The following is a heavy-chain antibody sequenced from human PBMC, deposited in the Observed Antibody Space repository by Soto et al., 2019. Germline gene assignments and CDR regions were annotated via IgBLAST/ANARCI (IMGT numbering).Heavy chain of an antibody. Sequence: GGSLRLSCAASGFTFSSYAMSWVRQAPGKGLEWVSTISGSGGTTYYPDSVKGRFTISRDNSKNTLYLQMNSLRAEDTAVYYCAKDGARFGELSYWGQGTLVTVSS. V-gene: IGHV3-23*01. CDR1: GFTFSSYA. CDR3: AKDGARFGELSY. J-gene: IGHJ4*02. D-gene: IGHD3-10*01. CDR2: ISGSGGTT.